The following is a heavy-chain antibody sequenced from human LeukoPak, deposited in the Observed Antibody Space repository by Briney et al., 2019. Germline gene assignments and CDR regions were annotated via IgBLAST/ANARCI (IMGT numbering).Heavy chain of an antibody. Sequence: SETLSLTCTVSGGSISSYYWSRIRQPAGKGLEWIGRIYTSGSTNYNPSLKSRVTMSVDTSKNQFSLKLSPVTAADTAVYYCARDKRGYSYGNYFDYWGQGTLVTVSS. V-gene: IGHV4-4*07. CDR1: GGSISSYY. CDR3: ARDKRGYSYGNYFDY. J-gene: IGHJ4*02. CDR2: IYTSGST. D-gene: IGHD5-18*01.